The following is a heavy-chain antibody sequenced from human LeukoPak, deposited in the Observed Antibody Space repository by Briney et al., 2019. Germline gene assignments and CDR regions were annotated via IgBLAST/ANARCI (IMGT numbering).Heavy chain of an antibody. CDR3: ARGVTTVVTGYYYYYYMDV. CDR2: INHSGST. D-gene: IGHD4-23*01. Sequence: PSETLSLTCAVYGGSFSGYYWSWIRQPPGKGLEWIGEINHSGSTNYNPSLKSRVTISVDTSKNQFSLKLSSVPAADTAVYYCARGVTTVVTGYYYYYYMDVWGKGTTVTVSS. CDR1: GGSFSGYY. J-gene: IGHJ6*03. V-gene: IGHV4-34*01.